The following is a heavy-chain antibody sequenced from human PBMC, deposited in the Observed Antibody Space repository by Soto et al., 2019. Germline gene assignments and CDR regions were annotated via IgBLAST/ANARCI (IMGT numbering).Heavy chain of an antibody. CDR2: INSDGRSI. V-gene: IGHV3-74*01. Sequence: GGSLRLSCAASGFTFSSHWMHWVRQGPGKGLVWVSRINSDGRSISYADSVKGRFTISRDNAKNTLYLQMNSLRAEDTAVYYCAREQRGGSYSFDIWGQGTMVTVSS. J-gene: IGHJ3*02. D-gene: IGHD1-26*01. CDR1: GFTFSSHW. CDR3: AREQRGGSYSFDI.